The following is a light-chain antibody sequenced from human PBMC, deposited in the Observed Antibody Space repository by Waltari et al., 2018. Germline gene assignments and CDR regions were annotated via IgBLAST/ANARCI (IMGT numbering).Light chain of an antibody. J-gene: IGKJ2*01. CDR1: QDIRNY. CDR2: DAS. V-gene: IGKV1-33*01. CDR3: QHYDNLPPPSYT. Sequence: DIQMTQSPSSLSASVADRATITCQASQDIRNYLNWYQQKAGNAPKRLIYDASNLETGVPSRFSGGGSGTHFTFTISSLQPEDIATYYCQHYDNLPPPSYTFGQGTKLEIK.